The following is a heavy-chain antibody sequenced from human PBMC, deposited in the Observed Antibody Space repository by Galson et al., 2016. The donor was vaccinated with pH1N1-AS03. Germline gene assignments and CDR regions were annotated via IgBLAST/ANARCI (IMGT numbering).Heavy chain of an antibody. V-gene: IGHV3-7*01. Sequence: SLRLFCAASGFTFSRHCMTWVRQAPGKGLEWVANINRDGSEKDYLDSVKGRFTISRDDASNSLYLQMNSLRAEDTAMYYCARDLGYGIKGYGFDNWGQGTLVTVSS. D-gene: IGHD5-12*01. CDR3: ARDLGYGIKGYGFDN. CDR2: INRDGSEK. J-gene: IGHJ4*02. CDR1: GFTFSRHC.